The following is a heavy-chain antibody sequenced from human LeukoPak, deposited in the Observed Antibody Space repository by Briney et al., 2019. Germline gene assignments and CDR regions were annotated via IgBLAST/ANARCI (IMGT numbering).Heavy chain of an antibody. CDR3: ARVTGERNRRIAAAGTGRWFDP. V-gene: IGHV4-34*01. D-gene: IGHD6-13*01. J-gene: IGHJ5*02. CDR2: INHSGST. Sequence: SETLSLTCADYGGSFSGYYWSWIRQPPGKGLEWIGEINHSGSTNYNPSLKSRVTISVDTSKNQFSLKLSSVTAADPAVYYCARVTGERNRRIAAAGTGRWFDPWGQGTLVTVSS. CDR1: GGSFSGYY.